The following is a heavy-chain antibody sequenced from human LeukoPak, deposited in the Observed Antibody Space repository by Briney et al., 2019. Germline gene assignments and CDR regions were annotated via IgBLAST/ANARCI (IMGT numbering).Heavy chain of an antibody. CDR3: TRSPSSGSFVFDY. CDR1: GFTFSDYY. V-gene: IGHV3-72*01. D-gene: IGHD6-13*01. Sequence: GGSLRLSCAASGFTFSDYYMEWVRQAPGKGLEWVGRIRNQANGRTTEYATSVRGRFIISRDDSQNSIYLQMNSLKTVDTAVYYCTRSPSSGSFVFDYWGQGTLVTVSS. CDR2: IRNQANGRTT. J-gene: IGHJ4*02.